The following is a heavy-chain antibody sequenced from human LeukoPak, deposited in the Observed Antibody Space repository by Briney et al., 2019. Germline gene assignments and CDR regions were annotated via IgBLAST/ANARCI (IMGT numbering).Heavy chain of an antibody. CDR2: IYYSGST. V-gene: IGHV4-59*01. Sequence: PSETLSLTCTVSGGSISSYYWSWIRQPPGKGLEWIGYIYYSGSTNYNPSLKSRVTISVDTSKNQFSLKLSSVTAADTAVYYCARDIGRGVTNNAYYYYGMDVWGQGTTVTVSS. J-gene: IGHJ6*02. D-gene: IGHD3-3*01. CDR1: GGSISSYY. CDR3: ARDIGRGVTNNAYYYYGMDV.